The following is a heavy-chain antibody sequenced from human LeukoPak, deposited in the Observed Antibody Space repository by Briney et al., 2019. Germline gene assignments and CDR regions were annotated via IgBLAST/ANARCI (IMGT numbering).Heavy chain of an antibody. D-gene: IGHD2-2*01. CDR2: IYYSGST. Sequence: SETLSLTCTVSGGSISSSSYYWGWIRQPPGKGLEWIGSIYYSGSTYYNPSLKSRVTISVDTSKNQFSLKLSSVTAADTAVYYCARGRGSTRINWFDPWGQGTLVTVSS. CDR1: GGSISSSSYY. J-gene: IGHJ5*02. V-gene: IGHV4-39*01. CDR3: ARGRGSTRINWFDP.